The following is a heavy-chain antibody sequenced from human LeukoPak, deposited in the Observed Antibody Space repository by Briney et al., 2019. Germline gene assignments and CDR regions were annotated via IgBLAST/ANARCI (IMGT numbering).Heavy chain of an antibody. J-gene: IGHJ4*02. Sequence: ASVKVSCKTSGYTFTVKFLHWLRQAPGQGLEWMAGIEPNSGGAVYGQNFRGWVTVTRDTSVSTAYMELSRLRSDDTAVYYCAVENCYDRSGYSKAFDYWGQGTLVTVSS. CDR1: GYTFTVKF. D-gene: IGHD3-22*01. CDR3: AVENCYDRSGYSKAFDY. V-gene: IGHV1-2*04. CDR2: IEPNSGGA.